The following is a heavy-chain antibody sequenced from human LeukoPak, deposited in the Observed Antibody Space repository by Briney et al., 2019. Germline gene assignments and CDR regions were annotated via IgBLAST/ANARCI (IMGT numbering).Heavy chain of an antibody. J-gene: IGHJ6*03. Sequence: GGSLRLSCAASGFTFSSYGMHWVRQAPGKGLEWVAFIRYDGSNKYYADSVKGRFTISRDNSKNTLYLQMNSLRAEDTAVYYCARAKGQHLGYSSSWYLRWGYMDVWGKGTTVTISS. CDR3: ARAKGQHLGYSSSWYLRWGYMDV. V-gene: IGHV3-30*02. CDR2: IRYDGSNK. D-gene: IGHD6-13*01. CDR1: GFTFSSYG.